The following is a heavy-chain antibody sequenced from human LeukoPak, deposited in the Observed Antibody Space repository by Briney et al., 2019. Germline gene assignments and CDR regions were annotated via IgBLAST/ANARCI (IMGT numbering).Heavy chain of an antibody. CDR2: ISSSSSTI. CDR3: ARDSGLALYYYYGMDV. V-gene: IGHV3-48*01. Sequence: GGSLSLSCAASGFTFSSYSMNWVRQAPGKGLEWVSYISSSSSTIYYADSVKGRFTISRDNAKNSLYLQMNSLRAEDTAVYYCARDSGLALYYYYGMDVWGQGTTVTVSS. J-gene: IGHJ6*02. D-gene: IGHD5-12*01. CDR1: GFTFSSYS.